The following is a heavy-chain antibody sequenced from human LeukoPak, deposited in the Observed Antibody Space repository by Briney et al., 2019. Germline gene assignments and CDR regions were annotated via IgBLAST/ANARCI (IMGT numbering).Heavy chain of an antibody. D-gene: IGHD3-3*01. CDR2: VTSAGDRT. J-gene: IGHJ4*02. CDR3: AKDREDDSCLDY. V-gene: IGHV3-64*01. CDR1: GFIFSRYD. Sequence: GGSLRLSCAASGFIFSRYDMHWVRQAPGKGLEYVSGVTSAGDRTYYAKSVKGRFTISRDNSKNTLYLQMGSLRAEDMAVYYCAKDREDDSCLDYWGQGTLVTVSS.